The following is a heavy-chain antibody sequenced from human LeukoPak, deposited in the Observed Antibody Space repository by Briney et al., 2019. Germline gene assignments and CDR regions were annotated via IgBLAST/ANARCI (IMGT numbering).Heavy chain of an antibody. Sequence: SETLSLTCAVSGVSITDNWWSWVRQPPGKGLEWIGEILHTGPTNFNPSLKSRVTISVDTSKNQFSLKLSSVTAADTAVYYCARSMVRGVIPAYWGQGTLVTVSS. J-gene: IGHJ4*02. D-gene: IGHD3-10*01. CDR2: ILHTGPT. CDR3: ARSMVRGVIPAY. V-gene: IGHV4-4*02. CDR1: GVSITDNW.